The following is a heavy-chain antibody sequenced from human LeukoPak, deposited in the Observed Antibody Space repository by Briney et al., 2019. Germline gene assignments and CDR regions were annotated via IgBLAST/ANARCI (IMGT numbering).Heavy chain of an antibody. Sequence: KSGGSRRLPCAASGFPFSSYSMNGVRQAPGKGLEWVSSISSSSRYIYYGDSVRGSFTIPRENAKNSLYLQMNSLRAEDTAVFYWARTDEDWLDPWGQGTPVTVSP. D-gene: IGHD5-24*01. V-gene: IGHV3-21*01. J-gene: IGHJ5*02. CDR3: ARTDEDWLDP. CDR2: ISSSSRYI. CDR1: GFPFSSYS.